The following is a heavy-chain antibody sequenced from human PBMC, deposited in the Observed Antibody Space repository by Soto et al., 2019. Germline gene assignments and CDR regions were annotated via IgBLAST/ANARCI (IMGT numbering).Heavy chain of an antibody. CDR2: ISGSGGST. J-gene: IGHJ4*02. CDR3: ARSRPPYYYDSSGYYNY. V-gene: IGHV3-23*01. D-gene: IGHD3-22*01. Sequence: PVGSLRLSCAASGFTFSSYAMSWVRQAPGKGLEWVSAISGSGGSTYYADSVKGRFTISRDNSKNTLYLQMNSLRAEDTAVYYCARSRPPYYYDSSGYYNYWGQGTLVTVSS. CDR1: GFTFSSYA.